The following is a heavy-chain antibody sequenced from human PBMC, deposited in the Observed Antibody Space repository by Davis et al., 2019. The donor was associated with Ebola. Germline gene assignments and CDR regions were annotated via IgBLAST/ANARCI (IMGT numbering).Heavy chain of an antibody. J-gene: IGHJ4*02. CDR3: AREGYCSGGSCYSENFDY. CDR1: GFTFSSYS. CDR2: ISSSSSYI. V-gene: IGHV3-21*01. Sequence: GESLKISCAASGFTFSSYSMNWVRQAPGKGLEWVSSISSSSSYIYYADSEKGRFTISRDNAKNSLYLQMNSLRAEDTAVYYCAREGYCSGGSCYSENFDYWGQGTLVTVSS. D-gene: IGHD2-15*01.